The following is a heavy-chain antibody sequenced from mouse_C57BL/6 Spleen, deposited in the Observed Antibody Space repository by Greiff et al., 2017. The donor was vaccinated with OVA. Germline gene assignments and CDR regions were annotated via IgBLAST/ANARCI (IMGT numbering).Heavy chain of an antibody. CDR3: ARGGGYGDYFDY. CDR1: GYTFTSYW. CDR2: INPSNGGT. D-gene: IGHD1-1*02. J-gene: IGHJ2*01. V-gene: IGHV1-53*01. Sequence: QVHVKQPGTELVKPGASVKLSCKASGYTFTSYWMHWVKQRPGQGLEWIGNINPSNGGTNYNEKFKSKATLTVDKSSSTAYMQLSSLTSEDSAVYYCARGGGYGDYFDYWGQGTTLTVSS.